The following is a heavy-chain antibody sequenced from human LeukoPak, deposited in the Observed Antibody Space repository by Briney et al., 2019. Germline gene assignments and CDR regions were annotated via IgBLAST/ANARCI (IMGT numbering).Heavy chain of an antibody. V-gene: IGHV3-30*18. Sequence: PGGSLRLSCAASGFTFSSYGMHWVRQAPGKGLEWVAVISYDGSNKYYADSVKGRFTISRDNSMNTLYLQMNSLRAEDTAVYYCAKDSSSWQGWFDYWGQGTLVTVSS. D-gene: IGHD6-13*01. CDR3: AKDSSSWQGWFDY. J-gene: IGHJ4*02. CDR2: ISYDGSNK. CDR1: GFTFSSYG.